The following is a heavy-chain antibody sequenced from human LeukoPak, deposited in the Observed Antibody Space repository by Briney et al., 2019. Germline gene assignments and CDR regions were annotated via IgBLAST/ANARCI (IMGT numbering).Heavy chain of an antibody. J-gene: IGHJ3*02. CDR2: ISGSASST. V-gene: IGHV3-23*01. CDR1: GFTFSSYA. Sequence: GGSLRLSCAASGFTFSSYAMSWVRQAPGKGLEWVSAISGSASSTYYADSVKGRFTISRDNSKNTLFFQMNSLRAEDTAVYYCTATRSCSSTSCYAFDIWGQGTMVTVSS. D-gene: IGHD2-2*01. CDR3: TATRSCSSTSCYAFDI.